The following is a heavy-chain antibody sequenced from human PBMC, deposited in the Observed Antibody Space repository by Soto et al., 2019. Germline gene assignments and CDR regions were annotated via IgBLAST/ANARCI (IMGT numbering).Heavy chain of an antibody. D-gene: IGHD3-22*01. Sequence: GGSLRLSCAASGFTFSSYGMHWVRQAPGKGLEWVAVIWYDGSNKYYADSVKGRFTISRDNSKNTLYLQMNSLRAEDTAVYYCVKDDGGYPSTAPHWGQGTLVTVSS. CDR2: IWYDGSNK. J-gene: IGHJ4*02. CDR3: VKDDGGYPSTAPH. CDR1: GFTFSSYG. V-gene: IGHV3-33*06.